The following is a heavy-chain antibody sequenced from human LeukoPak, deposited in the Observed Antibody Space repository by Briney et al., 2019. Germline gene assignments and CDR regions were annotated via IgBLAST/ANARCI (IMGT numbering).Heavy chain of an antibody. CDR1: VFTVSDHY. Sequence: GGSLRLSCAASVFTVSDHYMGWIRQAPGKGLEWASYITHTGTTVYYADSVKGRFTISRDNAKNSQFLQMNSLRADDTALYYCARDGATSGYYTFFDYWGQGTLVTVSS. CDR2: ITHTGTTV. CDR3: ARDGATSGYYTFFDY. D-gene: IGHD3-22*01. V-gene: IGHV3-11*01. J-gene: IGHJ4*02.